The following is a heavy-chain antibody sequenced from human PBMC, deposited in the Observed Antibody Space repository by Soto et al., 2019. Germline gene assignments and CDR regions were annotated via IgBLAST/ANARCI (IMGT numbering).Heavy chain of an antibody. D-gene: IGHD3-22*01. V-gene: IGHV5-10-1*01. J-gene: IGHJ3*02. Sequence: HGESLKISCKGSGYSFTSYWISWVRQMPGKGLEWMGRIDPSDSYTNYSPSFQGHVTISADKSISTAYLQWSSLKASDTAMYYCARKQYYYDSSGYYPNDAFDIWGQGTMVTVSS. CDR2: IDPSDSYT. CDR1: GYSFTSYW. CDR3: ARKQYYYDSSGYYPNDAFDI.